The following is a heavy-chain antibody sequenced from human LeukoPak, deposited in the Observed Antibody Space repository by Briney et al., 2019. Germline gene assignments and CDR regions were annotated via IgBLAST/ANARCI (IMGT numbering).Heavy chain of an antibody. Sequence: GRSLRLSCAASGFTFSSYGMHWVRQAPGKGLEWVAVISYDGSNKYYADSVKGRFTISRDNSKNTLYLQMNSLRAEDTAVYCCAKDRSGGVNHYFDYWGQGTLVTVSS. D-gene: IGHD6-25*01. CDR2: ISYDGSNK. V-gene: IGHV3-30*18. CDR3: AKDRSGGVNHYFDY. CDR1: GFTFSSYG. J-gene: IGHJ4*02.